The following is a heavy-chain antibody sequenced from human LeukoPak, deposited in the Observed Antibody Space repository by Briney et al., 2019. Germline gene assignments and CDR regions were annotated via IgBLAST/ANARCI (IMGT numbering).Heavy chain of an antibody. J-gene: IGHJ2*01. CDR3: ARESGACSGGSCHWYFDL. Sequence: SQTLSLTCAISGDSVSSNTAAWNWIRQSSSRGLEWLGRTYFRSRWYNDCAVSLKSRITINPDTSKNQFSLHLTSVTLEDTAVYYCARESGACSGGSCHWYFDLWGRGTLVTVSS. CDR2: TYFRSRWYN. V-gene: IGHV6-1*01. D-gene: IGHD2-15*01. CDR1: GDSVSSNTAA.